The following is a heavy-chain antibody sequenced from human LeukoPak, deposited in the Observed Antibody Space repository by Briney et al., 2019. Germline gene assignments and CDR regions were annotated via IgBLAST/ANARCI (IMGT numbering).Heavy chain of an antibody. J-gene: IGHJ4*02. D-gene: IGHD4-23*01. CDR2: IKQDGSEK. CDR1: GFTFSSYW. Sequence: GGSLRLSCAASGFTFSSYWMTWVRQAPGKGLEWVAKIKQDGSEKYYVDSVKGRFTIFRDNAKNSLYLQMNSLRAEDTAVYYCVRLWGHGGGSDGWFYFDSWGQGTLVTVSS. CDR3: VRLWGHGGGSDGWFYFDS. V-gene: IGHV3-7*03.